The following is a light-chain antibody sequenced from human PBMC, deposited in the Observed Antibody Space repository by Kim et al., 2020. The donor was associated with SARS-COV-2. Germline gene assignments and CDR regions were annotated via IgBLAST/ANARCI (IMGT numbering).Light chain of an antibody. J-gene: IGLJ2*01. Sequence: QPVLTQPPSVSGAPGQRVTFSCAGTSSNIGAGYGVHWYQQIPGTAPKLLISDSTNRPSGVPDRFSGSISGTSASLVITGLQVDDEADYYCQSFDNSLSGVVFGGGTKVTVL. CDR1: SSNIGAGYG. CDR3: QSFDNSLSGVV. CDR2: DST. V-gene: IGLV1-40*01.